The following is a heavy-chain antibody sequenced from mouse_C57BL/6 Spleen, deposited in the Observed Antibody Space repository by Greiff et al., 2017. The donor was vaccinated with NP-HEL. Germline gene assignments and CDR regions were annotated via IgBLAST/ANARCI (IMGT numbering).Heavy chain of an antibody. V-gene: IGHV1-81*01. CDR1: GYTFTSYG. CDR2: IYPRSGNT. CDR3: ARNDYERENDD. Sequence: QVQLQQSGAELARPGASVKLSCKASGYTFTSYGISWVKQRTGQGLEWIGEIYPRSGNTYYNEKFKGKATLTADKSSSTAYMELRSLTTEDSAVYFCARNDYERENDDWGQGTTLTVSS. J-gene: IGHJ2*01. D-gene: IGHD2-4*01.